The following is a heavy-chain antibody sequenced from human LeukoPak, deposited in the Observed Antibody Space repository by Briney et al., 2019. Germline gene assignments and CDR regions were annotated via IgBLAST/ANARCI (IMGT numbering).Heavy chain of an antibody. J-gene: IGHJ4*02. D-gene: IGHD2-2*01. CDR2: IYYSGST. V-gene: IGHV4-39*01. CDR3: ARHETDIVVVPAAKIRDY. Sequence: SETLSLTCTVSGGSISSSSYYWGWIRQPPGKGLECIGSIYYSGSTYYNPSLKSRVTISVDTSKNQFSLKLSSVTAADTAVYYCARHETDIVVVPAAKIRDYWGQGTLVTVSS. CDR1: GGSISSSSYY.